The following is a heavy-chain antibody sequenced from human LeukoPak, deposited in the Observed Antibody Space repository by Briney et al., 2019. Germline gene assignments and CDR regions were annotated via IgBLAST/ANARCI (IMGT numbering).Heavy chain of an antibody. Sequence: PGGSLRLSCAASGFSFSTFVMHWVRQAPGKGLEWVAVIRPDGSHISYVDPVKGRFTISRDNSKNTLYLQMNSLRAEDTAVYYCAKTAGYSSSWHGDDAFDIWGQGTMVTVSS. J-gene: IGHJ3*02. CDR1: GFSFSTFV. D-gene: IGHD6-13*01. CDR3: AKTAGYSSSWHGDDAFDI. CDR2: IRPDGSHI. V-gene: IGHV3-30*02.